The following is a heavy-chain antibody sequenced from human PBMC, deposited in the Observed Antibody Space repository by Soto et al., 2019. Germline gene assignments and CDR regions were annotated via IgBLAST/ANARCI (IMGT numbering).Heavy chain of an antibody. Sequence: PSETLSLTCTVSGGSISSISYYWGWIRQPPGKGLEWIGRIYYSGSTYYNPSLKSRVTISVDTSKNQFSLKLCSVTAADTAVYYCARLCFSSTSCYAFGSAYYYYMDVWGKGTTVTVSS. J-gene: IGHJ6*03. CDR2: IYYSGST. V-gene: IGHV4-39*01. D-gene: IGHD2-2*01. CDR3: ARLCFSSTSCYAFGSAYYYYMDV. CDR1: GGSISSISYY.